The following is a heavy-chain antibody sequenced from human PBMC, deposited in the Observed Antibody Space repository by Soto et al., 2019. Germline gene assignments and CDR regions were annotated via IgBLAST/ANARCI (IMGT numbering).Heavy chain of an antibody. D-gene: IGHD3-10*01. CDR1: RFTFSRDG. J-gene: IGHJ4*02. CDR3: AKAGGGFGDFVHH. V-gene: IGHV3-30*05. CDR2: ILCDGSDK. Sequence: SLRLSFSASRFTFSRDGLHWLRQAPGNSIQSVTGILCDGSDKYCANCVKGRFTISRENSKNTLYLQMNSLRTEDSAVYYCAKAGGGFGDFVHHWGQGTPVTVSS.